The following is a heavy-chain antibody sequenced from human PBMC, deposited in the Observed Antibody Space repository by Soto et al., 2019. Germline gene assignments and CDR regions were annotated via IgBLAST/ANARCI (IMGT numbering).Heavy chain of an antibody. Sequence: GSLRLSCAASGFTFSSYGMTWVRQAPGKGLEWIGEINHNGSTNSNPSLKSRVNISLDAFKNQFSLKLNSVTAADTAVYYCARDADGCINPWGQGTQVTVSS. CDR1: GFTFSSYG. V-gene: IGHV4-34*01. CDR3: ARDADGCINP. D-gene: IGHD6-19*01. CDR2: INHNGST. J-gene: IGHJ5*02.